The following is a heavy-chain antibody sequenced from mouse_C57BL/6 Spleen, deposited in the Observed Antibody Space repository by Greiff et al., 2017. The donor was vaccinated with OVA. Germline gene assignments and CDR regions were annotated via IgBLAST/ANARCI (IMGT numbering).Heavy chain of an antibody. CDR1: GYSITSGYY. Sequence: ESGPGLVKPSQSLSLTCSVTGYSITSGYYWNWIRQFPGNKLEWMGYISYDGSNNYNPSLKNRISITRDTSKNQFFLKLNSVTTEDTATYYCARRGIYYDYDEGYWGQGTTLTVSS. D-gene: IGHD2-4*01. CDR3: ARRGIYYDYDEGY. V-gene: IGHV3-6*01. CDR2: ISYDGSN. J-gene: IGHJ2*01.